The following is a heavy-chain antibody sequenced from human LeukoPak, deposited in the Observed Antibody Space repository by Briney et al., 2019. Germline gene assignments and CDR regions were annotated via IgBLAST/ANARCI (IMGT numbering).Heavy chain of an antibody. CDR3: ANAAAVTTPGFDY. CDR1: GFTFNNYD. CDR2: ISGSGGTT. V-gene: IGHV3-23*01. Sequence: PGGSLRLSCAASGFTFNNYDITWVRQAPGKGLEWVSKISGSGGTTYYADSVKGRFTISRDNSKNTLYLQMNSLRAEDTAVYYCANAAAVTTPGFDYWGQGTLVTVSS. D-gene: IGHD4-17*01. J-gene: IGHJ4*02.